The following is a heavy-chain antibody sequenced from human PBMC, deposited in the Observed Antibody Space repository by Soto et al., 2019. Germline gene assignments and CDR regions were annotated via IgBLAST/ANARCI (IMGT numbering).Heavy chain of an antibody. J-gene: IGHJ4*02. V-gene: IGHV1-18*01. Sequence: ASVKVSCKASGYTFTSYGISWVRQAPGQGLEWMGWISAYNGNTNYAQKLQGRVTMTTDTSTSTAYMELRSLRSDDTAVYYCARVKTSGLLGYFTGYQPEYYFDYWGQGTLVTVSS. CDR1: GYTFTSYG. D-gene: IGHD2-8*02. CDR3: ARVKTSGLLGYFTGYQPEYYFDY. CDR2: ISAYNGNT.